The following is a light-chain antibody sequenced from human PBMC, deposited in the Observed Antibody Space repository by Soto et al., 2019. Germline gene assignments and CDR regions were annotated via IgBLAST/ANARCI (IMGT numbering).Light chain of an antibody. CDR3: QQYGSSPLT. V-gene: IGKV3-20*01. CDR1: QTVINTY. CDR2: VAS. J-gene: IGKJ4*01. Sequence: EIVLTQSPGTLSLSPGERATLSCRASQTVINTYLAWYQQKPGQAPRLLIYVASSRATGVPDRSSGSGSGTDFTLTISRLEPEDFAVYFCQQYGSSPLTFGGGTKVEIK.